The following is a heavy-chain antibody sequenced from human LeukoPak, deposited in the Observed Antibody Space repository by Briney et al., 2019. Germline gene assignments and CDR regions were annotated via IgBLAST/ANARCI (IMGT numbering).Heavy chain of an antibody. CDR2: IGAYNGKT. J-gene: IGHJ5*02. Sequence: ASVKVSYEVPGYTFTIYRVLCARQAPGQGLEWMGWIGAYNGKTNYAQKFQGRVTMTTDTSTSTAYMELRSLTSDDTAVYYCTRTKPAFDPWGQGTLVTVSS. V-gene: IGHV1-18*01. CDR1: GYTFTIYR. CDR3: TRTKPAFDP.